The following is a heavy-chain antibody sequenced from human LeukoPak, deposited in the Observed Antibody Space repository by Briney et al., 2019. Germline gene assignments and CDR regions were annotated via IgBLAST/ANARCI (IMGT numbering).Heavy chain of an antibody. V-gene: IGHV1-2*02. CDR3: ARVSILNYYYGMDV. J-gene: IGHJ6*02. Sequence: ASVKVSCKASGYTFTGDYMHWVRQAPGQGLEWMGWINPNSGGTNYAQKFQGRVTMTRDTSISTAYMELSRLRSDDTAVYYCARVSILNYYYGMDVWGQGTTVTVSS. CDR2: INPNSGGT. CDR1: GYTFTGDY.